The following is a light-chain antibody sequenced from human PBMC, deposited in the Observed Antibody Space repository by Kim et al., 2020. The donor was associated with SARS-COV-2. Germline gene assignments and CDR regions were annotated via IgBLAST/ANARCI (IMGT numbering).Light chain of an antibody. V-gene: IGLV2-11*01. Sequence: QSVVTQPRSVSGSPGQSVTISCTGTSSDVGAYNYVSWYQQHPDKAPKLMIYDVNDRPSGVPDRFSGSKSGNTASLTISGLQAEDEAAYYCCSYAGGYSHVLFGGGTQLTVL. CDR3: CSYAGGYSHVL. J-gene: IGLJ2*01. CDR2: DVN. CDR1: SSDVGAYNY.